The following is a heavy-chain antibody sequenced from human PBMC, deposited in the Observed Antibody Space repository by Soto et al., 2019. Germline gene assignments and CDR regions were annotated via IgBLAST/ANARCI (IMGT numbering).Heavy chain of an antibody. D-gene: IGHD3-22*01. CDR3: ARDEYYDSNNWFDL. CDR1: GGAITAYY. V-gene: IGHV4-4*07. J-gene: IGHJ5*02. CDR2: VYSTGST. Sequence: SETLSLTCTVSGGAITAYYWSWIRQPVGEGLQWIGRVYSTGSTNYNPSLRSRVTMSVDTSQNQFFLRLSSVTAADTAVYYCARDEYYDSNNWFDLWGQGILVTVSS.